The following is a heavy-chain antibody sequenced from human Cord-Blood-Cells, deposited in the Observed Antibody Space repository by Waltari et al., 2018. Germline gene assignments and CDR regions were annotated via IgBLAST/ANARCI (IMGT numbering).Heavy chain of an antibody. CDR1: GGSISSYY. Sequence: QVQLQESGPGLVKPSETLSLTCTVPGGSISSYYWSWIRQPPGKGLEWIGSIYYSGSTNYNPSLKSRVTISVDTSKNQFSLKLSSVTAADTAVYYCARDSAWNDAFDIWGQGTMVTVSS. J-gene: IGHJ3*02. CDR3: ARDSAWNDAFDI. D-gene: IGHD1-1*01. CDR2: IYYSGST. V-gene: IGHV4-59*01.